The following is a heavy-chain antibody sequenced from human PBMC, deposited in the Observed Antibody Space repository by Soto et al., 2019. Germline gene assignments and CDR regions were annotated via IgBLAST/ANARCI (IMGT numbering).Heavy chain of an antibody. CDR2: ISPMFHKA. D-gene: IGHD2-2*01. CDR1: GETFGNYA. V-gene: IGHV1-69*01. J-gene: IGHJ5*02. CDR3: AREVEVNPPVFGA. Sequence: QLQLVQSGTEVKKPGSSVTVSCKASGETFGNYAINWLRQAPGQGLQWMGDISPMFHKANYEQTFQGSVSITADESTNTVYMELRSLRSEDTALYYCAREVEVNPPVFGAWGQGTLVTVAS.